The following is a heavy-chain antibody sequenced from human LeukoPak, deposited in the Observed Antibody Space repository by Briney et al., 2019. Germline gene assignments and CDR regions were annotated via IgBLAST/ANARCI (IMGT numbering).Heavy chain of an antibody. CDR3: ARDLPTIDY. Sequence: GGSLRLSCTASGFTFSSYSMNWVRQAPGKGLEWVSCISADSSYIYYADSVKGRFTISRDNARNSLYLQMNSLRAEDTAVYYRARDLPTIDYWGQGTLVTVSS. J-gene: IGHJ4*02. CDR1: GFTFSSYS. CDR2: ISADSSYI. V-gene: IGHV3-21*01.